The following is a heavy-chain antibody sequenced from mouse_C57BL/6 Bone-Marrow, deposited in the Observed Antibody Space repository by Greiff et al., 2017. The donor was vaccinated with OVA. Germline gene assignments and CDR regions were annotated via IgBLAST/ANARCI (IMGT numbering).Heavy chain of an antibody. V-gene: IGHV3-6*01. J-gene: IGHJ1*03. Sequence: ESGPGLVKPSQSLSLTCSVTGYSITSGYYWNWIRQFPGNKLEWMGYISYDGSNNYNPSLKNRISITRDTSKNQFFLKLNSVTTEDTATYYCARAITTVVDWYFDGWGTGTTVTVSS. CDR1: GYSITSGYY. CDR2: ISYDGSN. D-gene: IGHD1-1*01. CDR3: ARAITTVVDWYFDG.